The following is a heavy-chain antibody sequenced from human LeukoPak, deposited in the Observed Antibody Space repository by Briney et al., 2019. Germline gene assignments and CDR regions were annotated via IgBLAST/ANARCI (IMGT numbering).Heavy chain of an antibody. CDR2: IYYSGSA. J-gene: IGHJ4*02. CDR3: ASNSETTVVTDY. Sequence: PSQTLSLTCTVSGGSISSGGYYWSWIRQHPGKGLEWIGYIYYSGSAYYNPSLKSRVTISVDTSKNQFSLKLSPVTAADTAVYYCASNSETTVVTDYWGQGTLVTVSS. V-gene: IGHV4-31*03. CDR1: GGSISSGGYY. D-gene: IGHD4-23*01.